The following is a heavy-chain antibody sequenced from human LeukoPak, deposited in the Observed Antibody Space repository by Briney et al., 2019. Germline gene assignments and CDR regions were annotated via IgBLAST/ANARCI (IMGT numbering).Heavy chain of an antibody. CDR2: IYTSGST. D-gene: IGHD2-2*01. CDR1: GGSISSGSYY. J-gene: IGHJ4*02. Sequence: SQTLSLTCTVSGGSISSGSYYWSWIRQPAGKGLGWIGRIYTSGSTKFNPSLKSRVTISEDTSKNQFSLKLSSVTAADTAVYYCARFGLGYCSSTSCQHWGQGTLVTVSS. CDR3: ARFGLGYCSSTSCQH. V-gene: IGHV4-61*02.